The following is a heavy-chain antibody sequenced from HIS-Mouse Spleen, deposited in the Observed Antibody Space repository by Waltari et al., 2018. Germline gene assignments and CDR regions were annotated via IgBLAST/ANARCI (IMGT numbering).Heavy chain of an antibody. J-gene: IGHJ2*01. CDR2: MNPNSGNT. Sequence: QVQLVQSGAEVKKPGASVTVSFKAAGYTFTSYDINWVRQAPGQGLEWMGGMNPNSGNTGYAQKFQGRVTMTRNTSISTAYMELSSLRSEDTAVYYCARGPYYYDSSGYYPRYWYFDLWGRGTLVTVSS. D-gene: IGHD3-22*01. CDR1: GYTFTSYD. V-gene: IGHV1-8*01. CDR3: ARGPYYYDSSGYYPRYWYFDL.